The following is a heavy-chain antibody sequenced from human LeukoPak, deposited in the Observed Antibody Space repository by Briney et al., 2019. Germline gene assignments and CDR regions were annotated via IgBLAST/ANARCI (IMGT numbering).Heavy chain of an antibody. Sequence: SETLSLTGGVSGDSIRSSIYYWGWIRQPPGKGLEWIGSVYYDGSAYYNPSLKSRVTISVDTSKNQLSLKLSSVTAADTAVYYCARPLTRGGTYYVWGQGTLVTVSS. CDR1: GDSIRSSIYY. J-gene: IGHJ4*02. D-gene: IGHD1-26*01. V-gene: IGHV4-39*01. CDR2: VYYDGSA. CDR3: ARPLTRGGTYYV.